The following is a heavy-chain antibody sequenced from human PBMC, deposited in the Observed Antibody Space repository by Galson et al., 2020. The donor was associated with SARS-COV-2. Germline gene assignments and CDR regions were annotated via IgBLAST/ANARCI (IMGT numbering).Heavy chain of an antibody. D-gene: IGHD6-13*01. CDR1: GGSISSSIYY. CDR2: ISYSGST. Sequence: SETLSPTCTVSGGSISSSIYYWGWIRQPPGKGLEWIGSISYSGSTYYNPSLKSRVTTSVDTSKNQFSLKLTSVTAADTAVYYCARATSSWYGAFYCWGQGSLVTVSS. J-gene: IGHJ4*02. V-gene: IGHV4-39*07. CDR3: ARATSSWYGAFYC.